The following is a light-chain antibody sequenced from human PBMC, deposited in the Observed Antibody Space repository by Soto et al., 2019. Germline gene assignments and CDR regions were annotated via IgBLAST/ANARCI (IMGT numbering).Light chain of an antibody. CDR3: QQAYSFPIT. CDR2: DAS. Sequence: DFQMTQSPSTLSASVGDRVTITCRASQNISSRLAWFQQKPGKAPKLLIYDASSLESGVPQRFSGSGSGTDFTLTINSLQPEDFATYYCQQAYSFPITFGQGTRLEIK. CDR1: QNISSR. J-gene: IGKJ5*01. V-gene: IGKV1-5*01.